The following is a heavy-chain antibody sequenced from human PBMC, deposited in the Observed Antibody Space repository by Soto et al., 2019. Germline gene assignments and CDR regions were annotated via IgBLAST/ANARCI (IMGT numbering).Heavy chain of an antibody. V-gene: IGHV3-23*01. CDR2: ISGGGQAT. CDR1: GFSISNHA. D-gene: IGHD3-3*01. Sequence: GGTLRLSCVVSGFSISNHAMTWVRQAPGEGLEWVAVISGGGQATHYVDSVKGRFTISRDNSKNMVFLQMNSLRIEDTALYFCAKVGVATDGDYLWGQGTVVTVSS. CDR3: AKVGVATDGDYL. J-gene: IGHJ5*02.